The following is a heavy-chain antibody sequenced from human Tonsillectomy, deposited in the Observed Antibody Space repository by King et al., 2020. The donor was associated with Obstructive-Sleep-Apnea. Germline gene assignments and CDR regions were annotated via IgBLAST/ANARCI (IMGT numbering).Heavy chain of an antibody. CDR2: ISSSSSSI. D-gene: IGHD3-22*01. CDR3: ARGIRVASGYLAY. Sequence: VQLVESGGGLVKPGGSLRLSCAASGFTFSSYSMNWVRQAPGKGLEWVSSISSSSSSIYYADSVKGRFTISRDNAKNSLYLKMNSLRAEDTAVYYCARGIRVASGYLAYWGQGTLVTVSS. J-gene: IGHJ4*02. CDR1: GFTFSSYS. V-gene: IGHV3-21*01.